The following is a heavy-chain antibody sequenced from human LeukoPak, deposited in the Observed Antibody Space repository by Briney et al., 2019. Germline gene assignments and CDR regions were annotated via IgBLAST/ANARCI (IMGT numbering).Heavy chain of an antibody. J-gene: IGHJ3*02. Sequence: SVKVSCKASGGTFSSYAISWVRQAPGQGLEWMGGIIPIFGTANYAQTFQGRVTITTDESTSTAYMEMSSLRSEDTAVYNCARGRITMIVPGAFEIWGQGTMVTVSS. CDR2: IIPIFGTA. CDR3: ARGRITMIVPGAFEI. V-gene: IGHV1-69*05. D-gene: IGHD3-22*01. CDR1: GGTFSSYA.